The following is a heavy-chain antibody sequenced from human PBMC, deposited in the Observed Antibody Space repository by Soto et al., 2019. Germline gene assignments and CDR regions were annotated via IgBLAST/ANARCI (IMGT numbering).Heavy chain of an antibody. Sequence: EVRLVESGGGLAPPGGSLRLSCAASGFTFNVYNMNWVRQAPGKGPEWMSYISTTNGIDYADSVKGRFTVYRENTKKSLFLQMNILMLEDTAIYYCTASFHSYSPGGGGPSDSWGQGTLVTVSS. CDR2: ISTTNGI. D-gene: IGHD1-26*01. CDR1: GFTFNVYN. CDR3: TASFHSYSPGGGGPSDS. V-gene: IGHV3-48*04. J-gene: IGHJ4*02.